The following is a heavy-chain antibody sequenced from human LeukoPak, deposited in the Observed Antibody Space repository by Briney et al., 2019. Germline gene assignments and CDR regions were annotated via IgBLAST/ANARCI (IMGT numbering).Heavy chain of an antibody. CDR1: GFSLSTSGVG. J-gene: IGHJ4*02. Sequence: SGPTLVKPTQTLTLTCTFSGFSLSTSGVGVGWIRQPPGKALEWLALIYWDDDKRYSPSLKSRLTITKDTSKNQVVLTMTNMDPVDTATYYCAHTPAGYCGGDCYSALFDHWGRGTLVTVSS. CDR2: IYWDDDK. V-gene: IGHV2-5*02. D-gene: IGHD2-21*02. CDR3: AHTPAGYCGGDCYSALFDH.